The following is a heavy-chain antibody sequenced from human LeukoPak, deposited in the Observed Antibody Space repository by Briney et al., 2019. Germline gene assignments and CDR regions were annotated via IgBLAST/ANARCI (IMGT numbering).Heavy chain of an antibody. J-gene: IGHJ5*02. CDR2: IYYSGST. CDR1: GGSIRSGGYN. CDR3: ARDRGYSYGHPNWFDP. D-gene: IGHD5-18*01. Sequence: SETLSLTCSVSGGSIRSGGYNWSWIRQPPGKGLEWIGYIYYSGSTNYNPPLKSRVTISVDTSKNQFSLKLSSVTAADTAVYYCARDRGYSYGHPNWFDPWGQGTLVTVSS. V-gene: IGHV4-61*08.